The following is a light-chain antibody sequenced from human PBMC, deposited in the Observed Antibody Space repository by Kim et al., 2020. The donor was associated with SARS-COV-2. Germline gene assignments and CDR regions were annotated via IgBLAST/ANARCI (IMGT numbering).Light chain of an antibody. Sequence: ETVLTQSPGTLSLSPGERATLSCRASQSVISSYLAWYQQKPGQAPRLLIYGASSRATGIPDSFSGSGSGTDFTLTITRLETEDFAVYFCQQFGVTRWTFGQGTKVDIK. CDR3: QQFGVTRWT. J-gene: IGKJ1*01. CDR1: QSVISSY. CDR2: GAS. V-gene: IGKV3-20*01.